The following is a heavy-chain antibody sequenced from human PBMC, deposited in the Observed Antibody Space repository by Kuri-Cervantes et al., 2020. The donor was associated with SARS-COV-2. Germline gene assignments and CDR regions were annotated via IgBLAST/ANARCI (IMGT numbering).Heavy chain of an antibody. Sequence: GESLKISCAASGFTFSSYSMNWVRQAPGKGLEWVSSISSSSSYIYYADSVKGRFTISRDNAKNSLYLQMNSLRAEDTAVYYCAKSRSLGDMVPIDYWGQGTLVTVSS. J-gene: IGHJ4*02. CDR1: GFTFSSYS. D-gene: IGHD3-10*01. V-gene: IGHV3-21*01. CDR3: AKSRSLGDMVPIDY. CDR2: ISSSSSYI.